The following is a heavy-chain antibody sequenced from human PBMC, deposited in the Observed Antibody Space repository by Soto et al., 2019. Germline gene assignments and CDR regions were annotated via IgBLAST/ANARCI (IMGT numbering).Heavy chain of an antibody. CDR1: GFTFSSYA. V-gene: IGHV3-23*01. Sequence: EVQLLESGGGLVQPGGSLRLSCAASGFTFSSYAMSWVRQAPGKGLEWVSAISGSGGSTYYADSVKGRFTISRDNSTHTLYLRMKGLRAEDTAVCYCGKCLAGGRGHMVDYWGQGTLVTVSS. CDR3: GKCLAGGRGHMVDY. D-gene: IGHD2-15*01. J-gene: IGHJ4*02. CDR2: ISGSGGST.